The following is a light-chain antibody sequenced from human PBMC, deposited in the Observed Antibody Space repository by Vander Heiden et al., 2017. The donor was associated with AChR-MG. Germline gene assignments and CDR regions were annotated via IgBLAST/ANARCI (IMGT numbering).Light chain of an antibody. V-gene: IGKV1-39*01. J-gene: IGKJ2*01. CDR2: AAS. CDR3: QQSDSTPPYT. CDR1: QSISSY. Sequence: DIQMTQSPSSLSASVGDRVTITCRASQSISSYLNWYKQKPGKAPKLLIYAASSLQSGVPSRFSGSGYGTDFTLTISSRQPEDFAPYYCQQSDSTPPYTFGQGTKLDIK.